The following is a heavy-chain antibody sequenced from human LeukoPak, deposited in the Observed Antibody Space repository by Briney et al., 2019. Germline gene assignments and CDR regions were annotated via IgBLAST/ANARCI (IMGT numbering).Heavy chain of an antibody. Sequence: SVKVSCKASGGTFSSYAISWVRQAPGQGLEWMGRIIPILGIANYAQKFQGRVTITADKSTSTAYMELSSLRSEDTAVYYCAVTRGGENYSDYWGQGTLVTVSS. V-gene: IGHV1-69*04. CDR2: IIPILGIA. CDR1: GGTFSSYA. J-gene: IGHJ4*02. CDR3: AVTRGGENYSDY. D-gene: IGHD7-27*01.